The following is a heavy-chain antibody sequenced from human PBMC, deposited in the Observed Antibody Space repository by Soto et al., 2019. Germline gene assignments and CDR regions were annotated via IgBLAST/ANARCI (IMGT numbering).Heavy chain of an antibody. D-gene: IGHD6-19*01. CDR3: ARVLSSGWAGADY. J-gene: IGHJ4*02. V-gene: IGHV5-51*01. CDR2: IYPSDSDT. Sequence: GESLKISCKGSGYTFSGYWIAWVRPMPGKGLEWMGIIYPSDSDTRYSPSFQGQVTMSVDKSTDTASLQWSSLKPSDTATYYCARVLSSGWAGADYWGQGTLVTVSS. CDR1: GYTFSGYW.